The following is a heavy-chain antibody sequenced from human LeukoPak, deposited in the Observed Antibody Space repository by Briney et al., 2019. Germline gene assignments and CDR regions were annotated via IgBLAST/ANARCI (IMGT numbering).Heavy chain of an antibody. CDR2: IIPILGIA. CDR1: GGTFSSYA. Sequence: ASVKVSCKASGGTFSSYAISWVRQAPGQGLEWMGRIIPILGIANYAQKFQGRVTITADKSTSTAYMELSSLRSEDTAVYYCARDWLGGIHYYDSSGSDYWGQGTLVTASS. V-gene: IGHV1-69*04. CDR3: ARDWLGGIHYYDSSGSDY. J-gene: IGHJ4*02. D-gene: IGHD3-22*01.